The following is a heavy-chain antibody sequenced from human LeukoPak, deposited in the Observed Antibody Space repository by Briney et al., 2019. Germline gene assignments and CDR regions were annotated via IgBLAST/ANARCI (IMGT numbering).Heavy chain of an antibody. CDR2: IKQDGSEK. Sequence: PGRSLRLSCAASGFTFSSYGMHWVRQAPGKGLEWVANIKQDGSEKYFVDSVKGRFTISRDNAKNSLYLQMNSLRAEDTAVYYCARGTVGGSYFDYWGQGTLVTVSS. CDR3: ARGTVGGSYFDY. J-gene: IGHJ4*02. D-gene: IGHD1-26*01. CDR1: GFTFSSYG. V-gene: IGHV3-7*03.